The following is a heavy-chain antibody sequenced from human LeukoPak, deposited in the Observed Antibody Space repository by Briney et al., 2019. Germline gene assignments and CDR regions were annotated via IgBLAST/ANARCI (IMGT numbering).Heavy chain of an antibody. CDR3: ARGVYGDYEDYYYGMDV. Sequence: RASVTVSCTASGGTFSSYAMSWVRQTPGQGLEWMGRIIPILGIANYAQKFQGRVTITADKSTSTAYMELSSLRSEDTAVYYCARGVYGDYEDYYYGMDVWGQGTTVTVSS. CDR2: IIPILGIA. D-gene: IGHD4-17*01. CDR1: GGTFSSYA. V-gene: IGHV1-69*10. J-gene: IGHJ6*02.